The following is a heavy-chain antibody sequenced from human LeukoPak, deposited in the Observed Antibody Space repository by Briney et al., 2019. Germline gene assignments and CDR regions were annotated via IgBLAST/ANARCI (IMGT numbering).Heavy chain of an antibody. CDR2: MNPNSGNT. Sequence: ASVKVSCKASGYTFTSYDINWVRQATGQGLEWMGWMNPNSGNTDYAQKFQGRVTMTRSTSISTAYMELTGLRSEDTAIYYCARGVVSEFCSGGSCYRPDTWGQGTLVTVSS. V-gene: IGHV1-8*01. CDR3: ARGVVSEFCSGGSCYRPDT. J-gene: IGHJ5*02. CDR1: GYTFTSYD. D-gene: IGHD2-15*01.